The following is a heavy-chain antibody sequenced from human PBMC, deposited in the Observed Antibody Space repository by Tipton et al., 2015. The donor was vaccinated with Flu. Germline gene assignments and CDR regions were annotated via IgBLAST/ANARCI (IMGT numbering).Heavy chain of an antibody. Sequence: LSCSVSGYSIRSAYYWGWVRRPPGKGLEWIGTIYHSGTTYHNPSLKSRLTISVDTSKNQFSLRLSSVTAADTAVYYCARHTGDSVRGVIDYWGQGTLVTVSS. CDR3: ARHTGDSVRGVIDY. V-gene: IGHV4-38-2*01. CDR1: GYSIRSAYY. CDR2: IYHSGTT. D-gene: IGHD3-10*02. J-gene: IGHJ4*02.